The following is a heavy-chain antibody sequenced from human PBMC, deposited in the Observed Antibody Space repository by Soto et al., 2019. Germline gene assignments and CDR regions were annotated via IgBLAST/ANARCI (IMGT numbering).Heavy chain of an antibody. D-gene: IGHD6-19*01. J-gene: IGHJ4*02. V-gene: IGHV4-59*01. CDR3: ARGKQWLDSFDY. Sequence: PSETLSLTCTVSGGSISSYYWSWIRQPPGKGLEWIGYIYYSGSTNYNPSLKSRVTISVDTSKNQFSLKLSSVTAADTAVYYCARGKQWLDSFDYWGQGTLVTVSS. CDR1: GGSISSYY. CDR2: IYYSGST.